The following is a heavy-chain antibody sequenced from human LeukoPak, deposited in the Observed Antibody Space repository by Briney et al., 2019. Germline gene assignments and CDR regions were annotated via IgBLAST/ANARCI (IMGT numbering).Heavy chain of an antibody. Sequence: GGSLRLSCAASGFTFSSYSMNWVRQAPGKGLEWVSYISSSSSTIYYADSVKGRFTISRDNAKNSLYLQMNSLRAEDTAVYYCARDPNGYGSGSLFDYWGQGTLVTVSS. J-gene: IGHJ4*02. CDR3: ARDPNGYGSGSLFDY. CDR1: GFTFSSYS. D-gene: IGHD3-10*01. CDR2: ISSSSSTI. V-gene: IGHV3-48*01.